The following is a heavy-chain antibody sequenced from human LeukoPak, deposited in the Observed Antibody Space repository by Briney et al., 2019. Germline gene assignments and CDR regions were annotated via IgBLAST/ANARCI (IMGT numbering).Heavy chain of an antibody. CDR3: AKDRALIYYDY. CDR1: GGSISIYY. Sequence: SETLSLTCTVSGGSISIYYWSWIRQPAGKGLEWIGRIYTSGSTNYNPSLKSRVTMSVDTSKNQLSLKLSSVTAADTAVYYCAKDRALIYYDYWGQGTLVTVSS. J-gene: IGHJ4*02. D-gene: IGHD3-16*01. V-gene: IGHV4-4*07. CDR2: IYTSGST.